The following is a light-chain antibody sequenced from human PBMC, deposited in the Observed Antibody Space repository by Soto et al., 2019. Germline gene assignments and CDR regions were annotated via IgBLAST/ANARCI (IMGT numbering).Light chain of an antibody. CDR1: SSDVGGYHY. CDR3: CSYADGSIYF. V-gene: IGLV2-14*03. CDR2: YVD. Sequence: QSALTQPASVSGSPGQSITISCTGTSSDVGGYHYVSWYQHHPGKAPKLLIYYVDHRPSGVSSRFSGSKSGNTASLTISGLQAEDEGDYYCCSYADGSIYFFGTGTKVTVL. J-gene: IGLJ1*01.